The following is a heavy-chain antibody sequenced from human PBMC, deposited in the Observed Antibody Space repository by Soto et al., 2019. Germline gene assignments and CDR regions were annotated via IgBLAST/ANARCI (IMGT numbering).Heavy chain of an antibody. Sequence: PSETLSLTCSVSGDSISNSRFYWAWIRQPPGEGLEWIGSIYHTGNAYYNPSLKSRVTISVDTSKNQFSLKLSSVTAADTAVYYCASILGWAAAGTWVGYYYYGMDVWGQGTTVTVS. CDR1: GDSISNSRFY. CDR3: ASILGWAAAGTWVGYYYYGMDV. V-gene: IGHV4-39*07. J-gene: IGHJ6*02. D-gene: IGHD6-13*01. CDR2: IYHTGNA.